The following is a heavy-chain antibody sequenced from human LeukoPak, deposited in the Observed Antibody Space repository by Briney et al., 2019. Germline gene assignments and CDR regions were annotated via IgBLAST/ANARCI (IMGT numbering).Heavy chain of an antibody. CDR1: GDSISGGGYS. CDR3: ARYRLELWGSLDY. D-gene: IGHD2-21*01. CDR2: IYHNENT. J-gene: IGHJ4*02. Sequence: SQTLSLTCAVSGDSISGGGYSWNWIRQPPGKGLEWIGYIYHNENTHYNPSLKSRVTISVDRSKNQFSLNLSSVTAADTAVYYCARYRLELWGSLDYWGQGALVTVSS. V-gene: IGHV4-30-2*01.